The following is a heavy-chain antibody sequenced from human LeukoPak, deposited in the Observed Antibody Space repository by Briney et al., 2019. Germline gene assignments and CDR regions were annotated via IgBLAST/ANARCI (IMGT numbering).Heavy chain of an antibody. CDR2: ISGSGGST. CDR1: GFTFRSYE. V-gene: IGHV3-23*01. J-gene: IGHJ4*02. CDR3: AKAPGYYYDRPLDY. Sequence: GGSLRLSCEDSGFTFRSYEMNWVRQAPGKGLEWVSAISGSGGSTYYADSVKGRLTISRDNSKNTLYLQMNSLRAEDTAVYYCAKAPGYYYDRPLDYWGQGTLVTVSS. D-gene: IGHD3-22*01.